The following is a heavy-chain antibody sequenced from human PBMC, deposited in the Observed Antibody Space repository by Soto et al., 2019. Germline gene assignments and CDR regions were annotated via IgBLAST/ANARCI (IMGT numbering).Heavy chain of an antibody. J-gene: IGHJ4*02. CDR1: GYAFTTYG. Sequence: QVHLVQSGAEVKKPGASVKVSCKGSGYAFTTYGITWVRQAPGQGLEWMGWISAHNGNTNYEQKLQGRVTVTRDTCTSTAYMELRSLRSDDTAVYYCARGRYGDYWGQGALVTVSS. V-gene: IGHV1-18*01. CDR2: ISAHNGNT. CDR3: ARGRYGDY. D-gene: IGHD1-1*01.